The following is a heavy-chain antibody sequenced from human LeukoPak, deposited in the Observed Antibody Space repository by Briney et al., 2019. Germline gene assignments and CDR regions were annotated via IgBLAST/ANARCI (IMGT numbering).Heavy chain of an antibody. V-gene: IGHV1-46*01. CDR2: INPSGGST. CDR1: GYTFTSYY. D-gene: IGHD3-3*01. J-gene: IGHJ4*02. CDR3: ARDFAAVTPGIQYYFDY. Sequence: ASVKVSCKASGYTFTSYYMHWVRQAPGQGLEWMGIINPSGGSTSYAQKFQGRVTMTRDTSTSTVYMELSSLRSEDTAVYYCARDFAAVTPGIQYYFDYWGQGTLVTVSS.